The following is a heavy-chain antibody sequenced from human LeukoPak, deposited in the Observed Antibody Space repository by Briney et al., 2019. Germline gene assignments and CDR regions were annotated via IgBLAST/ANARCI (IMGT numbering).Heavy chain of an antibody. V-gene: IGHV3-23*01. CDR2: ISGSGGST. J-gene: IGHJ4*02. D-gene: IGHD3-10*01. Sequence: GGSLRLSCAVSGITLSNYGMSWVRQAPGKGLEWVAGISGSGGSTNYADSVKGRFTISRDSAENTLYLQMNRLRAGDAAVYFCAKRGVVIRVILVGFHKEAYYFDSWGQGALVTVSS. CDR3: AKRGVVIRVILVGFHKEAYYFDS. CDR1: GITLSNYG.